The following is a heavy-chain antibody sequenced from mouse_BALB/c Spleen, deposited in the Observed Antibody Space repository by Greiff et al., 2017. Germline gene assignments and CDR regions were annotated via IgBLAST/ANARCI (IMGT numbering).Heavy chain of an antibody. Sequence: EVKLMESGGGLVQPRGSRKLSCAASGFTFSSFGMHWVRQAPEKGLEWVAYISSGSSTIYYADTVKGRFTISRDNPKNTLFLQMTSLRSEDTAVYYCARWGNSYDMDYWGQGTSVTVSS. J-gene: IGHJ4*01. CDR3: ARWGNSYDMDY. CDR2: ISSGSSTI. CDR1: GFTFSSFG. V-gene: IGHV5-17*02. D-gene: IGHD2-1*01.